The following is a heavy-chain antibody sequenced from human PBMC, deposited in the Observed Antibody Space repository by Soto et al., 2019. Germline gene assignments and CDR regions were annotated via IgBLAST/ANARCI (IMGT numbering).Heavy chain of an antibody. V-gene: IGHV1-69*13. D-gene: IGHD3-22*01. CDR2: IIPIFGTA. J-gene: IGHJ3*02. CDR1: GGTFSSYA. CDR3: ARDHPRGYYDSSGYLDAFDI. Sequence: EASVKVSCKASGGTFSSYAISWVRQAPGQGLEWMGGIIPIFGTANYAQKFQGRVTITADESTSTAYMELSSLRSEDTAVYYCARDHPRGYYDSSGYLDAFDIWGQGTMVTASS.